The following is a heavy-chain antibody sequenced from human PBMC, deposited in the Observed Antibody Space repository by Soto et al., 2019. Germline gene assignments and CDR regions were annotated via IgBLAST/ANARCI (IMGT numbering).Heavy chain of an antibody. CDR1: GFTFSSYA. Sequence: GGSLRLSCAASGFTFSSYAMHWVRQAPGKGLEWVAVISYDGSNKYYADSVKGRFTISRDNSKNTLYLQMNSLRAEDTAVYYCERDEISGSYFDYWGQGTLVTVSS. CDR2: ISYDGSNK. V-gene: IGHV3-30-3*01. J-gene: IGHJ4*02. D-gene: IGHD1-26*01. CDR3: ERDEISGSYFDY.